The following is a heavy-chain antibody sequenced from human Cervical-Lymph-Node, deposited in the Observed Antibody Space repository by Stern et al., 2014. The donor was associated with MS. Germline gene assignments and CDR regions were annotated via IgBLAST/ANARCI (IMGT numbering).Heavy chain of an antibody. Sequence: LQLQESGPGLVKPSETLSLTCTVSGGSISTFYWNWIRQPPGKGLEWIGQINYKGSTNYNPSLKSRVTTSVDTSKNQFSLKLSSVTAADTAVYYCGRRDYYDSSGYYDDAFDIWGQGTMVTVSS. CDR2: INYKGST. V-gene: IGHV4-59*01. CDR1: GGSISTFY. D-gene: IGHD3-22*01. CDR3: GRRDYYDSSGYYDDAFDI. J-gene: IGHJ3*02.